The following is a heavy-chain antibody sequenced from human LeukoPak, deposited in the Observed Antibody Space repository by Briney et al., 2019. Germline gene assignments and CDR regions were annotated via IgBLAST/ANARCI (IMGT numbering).Heavy chain of an antibody. CDR1: GFTFSSYA. CDR2: ISYDGNNK. J-gene: IGHJ4*02. D-gene: IGHD1-26*01. Sequence: GGSLRLSCAASGFTFSSYAMHWVRQAQGKGLEWVAVISYDGNNKYYADSVKGRFTISRDNSKNTLYLQMNSLRAEDTAVYYCARDWDNYFDFWGQGTLVTVSS. CDR3: ARDWDNYFDF. V-gene: IGHV3-30-3*01.